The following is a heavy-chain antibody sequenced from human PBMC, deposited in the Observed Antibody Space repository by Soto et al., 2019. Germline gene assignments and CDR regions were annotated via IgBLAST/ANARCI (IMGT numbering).Heavy chain of an antibody. CDR2: IYYSGST. Sequence: SETLSLTCSVHGGSFSGYYWSWIRQPPGKGLEWIGYIYYSGSTNYNPSLKSRVTISVDTSKNQFSLKLSSVTAADTAVYYCARRWGRTFDYWGQGTLVTVSS. CDR1: GGSFSGYY. J-gene: IGHJ4*02. V-gene: IGHV4-59*08. D-gene: IGHD7-27*01. CDR3: ARRWGRTFDY.